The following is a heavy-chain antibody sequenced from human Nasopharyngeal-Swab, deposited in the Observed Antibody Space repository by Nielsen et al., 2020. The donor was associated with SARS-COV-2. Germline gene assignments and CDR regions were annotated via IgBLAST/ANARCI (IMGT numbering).Heavy chain of an antibody. V-gene: IGHV4-30-4*01. J-gene: IGHJ5*02. D-gene: IGHD3-9*01. CDR3: ARGVMGVERYHNIMTGYFFDP. CDR2: IYFRFPP. Sequence: WIRQPPGKGLEWLGYIYFRFPPYYPPSLKSRVTMSVDTSKMQFSLKLESVTAADTAVYYCARGVMGVERYHNIMTGYFFDPWGQGTLVTVSS.